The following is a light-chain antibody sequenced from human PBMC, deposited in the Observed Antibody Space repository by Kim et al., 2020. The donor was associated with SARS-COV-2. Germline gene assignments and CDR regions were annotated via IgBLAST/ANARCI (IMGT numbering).Light chain of an antibody. V-gene: IGLV3-1*01. J-gene: IGLJ3*02. CDR3: QAWDSSTAV. Sequence: SPGQTASITCSGDKWGDKYACWYQHKPGQSPVLVIYQDIKRPSGIPERFSGSNSGNTATLTISGTQAMDEADYYCQAWDSSTAVFGGGTQLTVL. CDR1: KWGDKY. CDR2: QDI.